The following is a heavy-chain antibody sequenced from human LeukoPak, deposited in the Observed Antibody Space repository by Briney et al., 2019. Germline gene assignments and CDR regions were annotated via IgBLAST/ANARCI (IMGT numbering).Heavy chain of an antibody. Sequence: SETLSLTSTVSGGSINSGGYYWIWIRQHPGTGLEWIGYIYYSGSTYYNPSLKSRVTISIDTSKNQFSLELTSVTAADTAVYYCARAGAVAGTLGYWGQGTLVTVSS. CDR2: IYYSGST. V-gene: IGHV4-31*03. D-gene: IGHD6-19*01. J-gene: IGHJ4*02. CDR3: ARAGAVAGTLGY. CDR1: GGSINSGGYY.